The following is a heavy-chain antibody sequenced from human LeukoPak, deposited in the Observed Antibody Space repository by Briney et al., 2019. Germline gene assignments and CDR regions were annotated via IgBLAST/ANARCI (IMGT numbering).Heavy chain of an antibody. CDR3: AELGITMIGGV. D-gene: IGHD3-10*02. CDR2: ISGGGIST. CDR1: GFTFSSYW. V-gene: IGHV3-23*01. J-gene: IGHJ6*04. Sequence: SGGSLRLSCAASGFTFSSYWMSWVRQAPGKGLEWVSAISGGGISTYYADSVKGRFTISRDNSKNTLYLQMNSLRAEDTAVYYCAELGITMIGGVWGKGTTVTISS.